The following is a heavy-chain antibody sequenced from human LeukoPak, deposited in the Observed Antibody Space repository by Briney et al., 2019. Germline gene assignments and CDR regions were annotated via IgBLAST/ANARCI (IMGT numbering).Heavy chain of an antibody. J-gene: IGHJ4*02. CDR3: ARGQSVGWEIGVCDF. CDR1: GVSFSGYA. CDR2: IKYDASDE. V-gene: IGHV3-33*01. D-gene: IGHD1-26*01. Sequence: GGSLRLSCAVSGVSFSGYAMHWVRQAPGKGLEWVGLIKYDASDEYYADSVKGRFTVSRDDSRNTLYLQMTSLRAEDTAVYYCARGQSVGWEIGVCDFWGQGSLVTVAS.